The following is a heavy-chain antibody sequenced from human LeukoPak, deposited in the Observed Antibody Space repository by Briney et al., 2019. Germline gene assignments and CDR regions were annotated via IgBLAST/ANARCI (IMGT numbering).Heavy chain of an antibody. CDR3: ARGGGSIGPPRDY. CDR1: GFTFSSYW. D-gene: IGHD3-16*01. Sequence: PGGSLRLSCAASGFTFSSYWMSWVRQAPGKGLEGVANIKQDGSEKYYVDSVKGRFTIPRDNAKNSLYLQMNSLRAEDTAVYYCARGGGSIGPPRDYWGRGPGVLVSA. J-gene: IGHJ4*02. V-gene: IGHV3-7*04. CDR2: IKQDGSEK.